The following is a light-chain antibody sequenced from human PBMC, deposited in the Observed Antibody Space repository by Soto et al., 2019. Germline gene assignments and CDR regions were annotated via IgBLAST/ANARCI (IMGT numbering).Light chain of an antibody. V-gene: IGKV1-5*03. CDR2: KAS. Sequence: DIQMTQSPSTLSASVGDRVTVTCRASQSISSSLAWYQQKPGKAPKILIYKASGLESGVPSRFSGSGSGTEFTLTISSLQPDDFATYYCQQYTTYPWTFGQGTKVAIK. J-gene: IGKJ1*01. CDR3: QQYTTYPWT. CDR1: QSISSS.